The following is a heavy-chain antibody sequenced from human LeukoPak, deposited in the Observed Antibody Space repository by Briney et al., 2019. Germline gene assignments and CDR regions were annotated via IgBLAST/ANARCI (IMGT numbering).Heavy chain of an antibody. CDR2: IQSKTDGGTT. J-gene: IGHJ4*02. Sequence: PGGPLRLSCAASGFTFSNTWMNWVRQAPGKGVEWVGRIQSKTDGGTTEYAAPVKGRFTISRDDSKNTLYLQMNSLKTEDTAVYYCATLTVRGVINIWGQGTLVTISS. CDR1: GFTFSNTW. CDR3: ATLTVRGVINI. D-gene: IGHD3-10*01. V-gene: IGHV3-15*01.